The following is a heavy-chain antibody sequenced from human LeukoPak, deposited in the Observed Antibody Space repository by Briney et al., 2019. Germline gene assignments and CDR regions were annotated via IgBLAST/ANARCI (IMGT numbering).Heavy chain of an antibody. D-gene: IGHD6-13*01. CDR3: AREKPRYSSSWYLDY. CDR2: INHSGST. Sequence: SETLSLTCAVYGVSFSGYYWSWIRQPPGKGLEWIGEINHSGSTNYDPSLKSRVTISVDTSKNQFSLKLSSVTAADTAVYYCAREKPRYSSSWYLDYWGQGTLVTVSS. CDR1: GVSFSGYY. J-gene: IGHJ4*02. V-gene: IGHV4-34*01.